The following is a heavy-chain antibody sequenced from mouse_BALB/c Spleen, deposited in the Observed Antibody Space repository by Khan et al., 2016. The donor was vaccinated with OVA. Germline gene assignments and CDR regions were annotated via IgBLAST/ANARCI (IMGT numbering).Heavy chain of an antibody. Sequence: LVGSGPELKKPGETVRISCKASGYTFTTAGIQWVQKMPGKGLKWIGWINTHSGVPKYAEDFKGRFAFSLETSASTAYLQITNLKNEDTATNFCARGGAAYYRNDGGAMDYWGQGTSVTVSS. J-gene: IGHJ4*01. CDR3: ARGGAAYYRNDGGAMDY. CDR1: GYTFTTAG. D-gene: IGHD2-14*01. CDR2: INTHSGVP. V-gene: IGHV9-4*02.